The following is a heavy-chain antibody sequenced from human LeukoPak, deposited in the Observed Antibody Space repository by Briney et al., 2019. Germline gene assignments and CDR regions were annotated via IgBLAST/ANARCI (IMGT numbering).Heavy chain of an antibody. D-gene: IGHD3-16*01. CDR2: IRGSGTT. J-gene: IGHJ4*02. CDR1: GFTFRSYA. Sequence: QTGGSLRLSCAASGFTFRSYAMTWVRQAPGKGLEWVSLIRGSGTTYYADSVKGRFTISRDNSKNTVYLEMNSLRGEDTAVYYCAKDGSYLGSFGGRYYFDFWGQGTRVTVSS. V-gene: IGHV3-23*01. CDR3: AKDGSYLGSFGGRYYFDF.